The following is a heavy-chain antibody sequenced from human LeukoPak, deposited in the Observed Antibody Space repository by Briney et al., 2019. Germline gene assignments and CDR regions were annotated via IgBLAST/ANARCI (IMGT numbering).Heavy chain of an antibody. CDR2: IYSGGST. J-gene: IGHJ4*02. CDR1: GLTVSSNY. Sequence: GGSLRLSCAASGLTVSSNYMSWVRQAPGKGLEWVSVIYSGGSTYYADSVKGRFTISRDNSKNTLYLQMNSLRAEDTAVYYCARSPLIDFWSGYFDYWGQGTLVTVSS. V-gene: IGHV3-53*01. D-gene: IGHD3-3*01. CDR3: ARSPLIDFWSGYFDY.